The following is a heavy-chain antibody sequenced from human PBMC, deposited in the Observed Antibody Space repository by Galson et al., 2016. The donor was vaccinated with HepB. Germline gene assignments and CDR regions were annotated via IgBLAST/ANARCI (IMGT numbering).Heavy chain of an antibody. CDR3: ARDIGEDDILTGSNY. Sequence: ETLSLTCTVSGGSISNSNYYWGWIRQPPGKGLEWIGSIYYRGSTYYNLSLKSRVTISVDTSNNQFSLKLSSVTAADTAVYYCARDIGEDDILTGSNYWGQGTLVTVSS. V-gene: IGHV4-39*07. D-gene: IGHD3-9*01. CDR1: GGSISNSNYY. CDR2: IYYRGST. J-gene: IGHJ4*02.